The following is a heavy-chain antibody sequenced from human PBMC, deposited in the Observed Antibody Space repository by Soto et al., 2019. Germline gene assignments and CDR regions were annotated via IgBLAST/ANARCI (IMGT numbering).Heavy chain of an antibody. CDR1: GFTFSIYG. V-gene: IGHV3-33*01. J-gene: IGHJ4*02. CDR2: IWFDGSNK. CDR3: ARVGITGTTFRGFDY. Sequence: QVQLVESGGGVVQPGRSLRLSCAASGFTFSIYGMHWVRQAPGKGLEWVALIWFDGSNKYYADSVKGRFTISRDNSKNTLYLQMNSLRAEDTAVYYWARVGITGTTFRGFDYWGQGTLVTVSS. D-gene: IGHD1-20*01.